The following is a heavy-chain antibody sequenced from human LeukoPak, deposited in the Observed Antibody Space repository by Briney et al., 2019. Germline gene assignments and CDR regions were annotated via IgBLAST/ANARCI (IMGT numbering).Heavy chain of an antibody. CDR3: ARDLSGLLDY. V-gene: IGHV3-66*01. J-gene: IGHJ4*02. CDR2: LYSGGST. D-gene: IGHD3-9*01. Sequence: GGSLRLSCAASGFTFSSYDMSWVRQAPGKGLEWVSGLYSGGSTNYADSVKGRFTIFRDISKNTLFLQMNSLRAEDTAVYYCARDLSGLLDYWGQGTLVTVSS. CDR1: GFTFSSYD.